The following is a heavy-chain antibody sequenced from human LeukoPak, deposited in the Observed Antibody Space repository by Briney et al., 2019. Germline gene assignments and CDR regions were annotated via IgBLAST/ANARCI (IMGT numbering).Heavy chain of an antibody. CDR2: IKQDGSEK. D-gene: IGHD5-24*01. V-gene: IGHV3-7*01. CDR3: ARDRGNGFNSYFFDY. Sequence: WVHQAPGKGLEWVANIKQDGSEKYSVDSVKGRFTISRDNAKNSLFLQMNSLRAEDTALYYCARDRGNGFNSYFFDYWGQGTLVTVSS. J-gene: IGHJ4*02.